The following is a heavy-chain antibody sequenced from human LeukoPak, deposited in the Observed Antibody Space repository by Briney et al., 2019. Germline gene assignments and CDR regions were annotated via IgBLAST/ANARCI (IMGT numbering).Heavy chain of an antibody. CDR1: GYTFTTYD. V-gene: IGHV1-18*01. J-gene: IGHJ5*02. Sequence: ASVKVSCKASGYTFTTYDIDWVRQAPGQGLEWMGWISADNGNTNYAQKFQGRVTMTTDTSTSTAYMELRSLRSDDTAVYYCARTSHESVLYWSDPWGQGTLVNVSS. D-gene: IGHD3-16*01. CDR2: ISADNGNT. CDR3: ARTSHESVLYWSDP.